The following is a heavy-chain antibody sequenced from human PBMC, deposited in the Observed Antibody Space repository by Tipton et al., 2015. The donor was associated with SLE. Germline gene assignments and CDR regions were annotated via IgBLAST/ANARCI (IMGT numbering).Heavy chain of an antibody. D-gene: IGHD3-10*01. CDR3: ARGSHLWSGDPPTVLYLMDV. CDR1: GFTFSDYY. CDR2: MSSSGSII. V-gene: IGHV3-11*04. J-gene: IGHJ6*03. Sequence: SLRLSCAASGFTFSDYYMTWIRQTPGKGLDWVSYMSSSGSIIYYADSVKGRFTISRDNAKRSLYLQMNSLRVEDTAVYYCARGSHLWSGDPPTVLYLMDVWGKGTTVTVSS.